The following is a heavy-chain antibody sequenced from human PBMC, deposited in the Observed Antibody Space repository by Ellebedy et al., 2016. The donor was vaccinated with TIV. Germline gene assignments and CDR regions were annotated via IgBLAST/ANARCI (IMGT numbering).Heavy chain of an antibody. Sequence: SETLSLXXTVSGGSISSGGYYWSWIRQHPGKGLEWIGYIYYSGSTYYNPSLKSRVTISVDTSKNQFSLKLSSVTAADTAVYYCARAAYCSSTSCPRGRWFNPWGQGTLVTVSS. CDR1: GGSISSGGYY. CDR3: ARAAYCSSTSCPRGRWFNP. V-gene: IGHV4-31*03. CDR2: IYYSGST. D-gene: IGHD2-2*01. J-gene: IGHJ5*02.